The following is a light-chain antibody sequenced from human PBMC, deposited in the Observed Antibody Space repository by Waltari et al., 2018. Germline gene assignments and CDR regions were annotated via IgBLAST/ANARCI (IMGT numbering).Light chain of an antibody. V-gene: IGKV3-20*01. CDR1: QSVSSSY. CDR3: QQYGSPPLT. Sequence: EIVLTQSPGTLSLSPGERATLSCRASQSVSSSYLAWYQQKPGQAPRLLIYDASSRATGIPDRFSGTGSGTDFTLTISRLEPEDFAVYYCQQYGSPPLTFGQGTKVEIK. J-gene: IGKJ1*01. CDR2: DAS.